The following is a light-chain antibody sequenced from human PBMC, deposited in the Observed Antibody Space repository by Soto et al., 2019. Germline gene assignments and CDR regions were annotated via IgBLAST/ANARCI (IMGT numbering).Light chain of an antibody. CDR1: QSVGSN. CDR2: GAS. Sequence: EIVMTQSPATLSVSPGERATLSCRASQSVGSNLAWYQQKPGQAPRLLIFGASTRAAGIPARFSGSGSGTEFTLTISSLQSEDSAVYSCQQYANCPRTFGQGTKLEIK. V-gene: IGKV3-15*01. CDR3: QQYANCPRT. J-gene: IGKJ2*01.